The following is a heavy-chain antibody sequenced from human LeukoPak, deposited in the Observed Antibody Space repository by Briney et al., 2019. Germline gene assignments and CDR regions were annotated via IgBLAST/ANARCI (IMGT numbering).Heavy chain of an antibody. Sequence: ASVKVSCKASGYAFTGYYMHWVRQAPGQGLEWMGWINPNSGGTNFAQKFQGRVTLTRDTSINTAYMELSSLRSDDTAVYYCARAKLDDCGGVCDQYFQHWGQGTLVTVSS. CDR2: INPNSGGT. V-gene: IGHV1-2*02. D-gene: IGHD2-21*02. CDR1: GYAFTGYY. CDR3: ARAKLDDCGGVCDQYFQH. J-gene: IGHJ1*01.